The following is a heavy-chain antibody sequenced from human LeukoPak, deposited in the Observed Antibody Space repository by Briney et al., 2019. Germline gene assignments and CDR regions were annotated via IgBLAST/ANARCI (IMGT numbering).Heavy chain of an antibody. CDR2: IKQDGSEK. CDR3: ARPGVRYSYSQRFDY. V-gene: IGHV3-7*03. D-gene: IGHD5-18*01. Sequence: QSGGSLRFSCAASGFTFSSYWMSWVRQAPGKGLEWVANIKQDGSEKYYVDSVKGRFTISRDNAKNSLYLQMNSLRAEDTAVYYCARPGVRYSYSQRFDYWGQGTLVTVSS. J-gene: IGHJ4*02. CDR1: GFTFSSYW.